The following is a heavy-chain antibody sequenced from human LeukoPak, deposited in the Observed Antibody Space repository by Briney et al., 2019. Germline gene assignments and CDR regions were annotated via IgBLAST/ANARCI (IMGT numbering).Heavy chain of an antibody. D-gene: IGHD6-6*01. V-gene: IGHV3-7*01. Sequence: GGSLRLSCAASGFTFSSYWMSWVRQAPGKGLEWVANIKQDGSEKYYVDSVNGRFTISRDNAKNSLDLQMNSLRAEDTAVYYCARVTAARYLGHFLWFDPWGQGTLVTVSS. J-gene: IGHJ5*02. CDR3: ARVTAARYLGHFLWFDP. CDR2: IKQDGSEK. CDR1: GFTFSSYW.